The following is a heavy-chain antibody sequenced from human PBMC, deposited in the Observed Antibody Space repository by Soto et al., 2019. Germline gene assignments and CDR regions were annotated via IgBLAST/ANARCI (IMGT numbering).Heavy chain of an antibody. Sequence: TLSLTCTVSGGSISSGDYYWSWIRQPPGKGLEWIGYIYYSGSTYYNPSLKSRVTISVDTSKNQFSLKLSSVTAADTAVYYCAREVDTAMGGLKWGKGTLVPVP. CDR3: AREVDTAMGGLK. J-gene: IGHJ4*02. V-gene: IGHV4-30-4*01. CDR2: IYYSGST. D-gene: IGHD5-18*01. CDR1: GGSISSGDYY.